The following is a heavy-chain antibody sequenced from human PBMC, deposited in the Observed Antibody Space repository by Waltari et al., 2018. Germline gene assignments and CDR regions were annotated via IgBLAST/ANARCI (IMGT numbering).Heavy chain of an antibody. D-gene: IGHD6-19*01. Sequence: QVQLVESGGGVVQPGGSLRLSCASSGFTFSSYGLHCVRQAPVKGLEWVAFIRYDGSNKYYADSVKGRFTISRDNSKNTLYLQMNSLRAEDTAVYYCAKWLDCSSTDCYYYMDVWGKGATVTISS. V-gene: IGHV3-30*02. CDR3: AKWLDCSSTDCYYYMDV. CDR1: GFTFSSYG. CDR2: IRYDGSNK. J-gene: IGHJ6*03.